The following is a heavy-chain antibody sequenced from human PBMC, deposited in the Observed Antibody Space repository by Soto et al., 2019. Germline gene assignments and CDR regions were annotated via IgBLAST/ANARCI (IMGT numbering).Heavy chain of an antibody. D-gene: IGHD2-2*02. CDR3: ATGRYCSNNGCFTGTTE. Sequence: APGKGLEWMGLLDPEDGETMFAEGFQGRVTLTADMSTDTAYMALSSLTSEDTAVYFCATGRYCSNNGCFTGTTEWGQGTRVTVSS. CDR2: LDPEDGET. J-gene: IGHJ4*02. V-gene: IGHV1-69-2*01.